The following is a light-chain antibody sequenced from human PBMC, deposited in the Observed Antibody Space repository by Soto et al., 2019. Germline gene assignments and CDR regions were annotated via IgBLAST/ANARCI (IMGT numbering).Light chain of an antibody. CDR2: GNT. J-gene: IGLJ2*01. Sequence: QSVLTQPPSVSGAPGQRVTISCTGSSSNIGAGYDVHWYQQLPGRAPKLLIYGNTNRPSGVPDRFSGSKSGTSASLAITGLQAEDEADYYCLSFDSSLSVVFGGCTQLTVL. CDR1: SSNIGAGYD. V-gene: IGLV1-40*01. CDR3: LSFDSSLSVV.